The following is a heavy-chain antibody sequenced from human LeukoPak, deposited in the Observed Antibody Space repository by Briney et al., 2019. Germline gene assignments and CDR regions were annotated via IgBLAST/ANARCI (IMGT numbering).Heavy chain of an antibody. D-gene: IGHD3-16*01. Sequence: WETLSLTCAVYGESFSGYYWSWIRQPPGKGLEWVGEINHSGSTNYNPSLKSRVTISVDTSKNQFSLKLSSVTAADTAVYYCATSGGTLGPTNYFAYWGQGTLVTVSS. CDR1: GESFSGYY. CDR2: INHSGST. V-gene: IGHV4-34*01. CDR3: ATSGGTLGPTNYFAY. J-gene: IGHJ4*02.